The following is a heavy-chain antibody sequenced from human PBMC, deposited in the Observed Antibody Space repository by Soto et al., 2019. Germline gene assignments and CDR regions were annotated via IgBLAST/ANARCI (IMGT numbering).Heavy chain of an antibody. CDR3: ARDRVPLYVYGMDV. CDR1: GFTFSRYV. J-gene: IGHJ6*02. Sequence: QVQLVESGGGVVQPGRSLRLSCAASGFTFSRYVMHWVRQAPGKGLEWVAVISYDGDETYYADSVKGRFTISRDNSKNMLYLQVKRLRPEDSAVYFCARDRVPLYVYGMDVWGPGTTVTVSS. V-gene: IGHV3-30-3*01. D-gene: IGHD2-8*01. CDR2: ISYDGDET.